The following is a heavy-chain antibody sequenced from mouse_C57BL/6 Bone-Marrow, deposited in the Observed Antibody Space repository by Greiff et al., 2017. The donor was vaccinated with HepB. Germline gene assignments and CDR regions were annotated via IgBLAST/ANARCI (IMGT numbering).Heavy chain of an antibody. Sequence: VKLVESGAELVKPGASVKLSCKASGYTFTEYTIHWVKQRSGQGLEWIGWFYPGSGSIKYNEKFKDKATLTADKSSSTVYMELSRLTSEDSAVYFCARHESPYYYGTPWFAYWGQGTLVTVSA. CDR2: FYPGSGSI. V-gene: IGHV1-62-2*01. D-gene: IGHD1-1*01. J-gene: IGHJ3*01. CDR3: ARHESPYYYGTPWFAY. CDR1: GYTFTEYT.